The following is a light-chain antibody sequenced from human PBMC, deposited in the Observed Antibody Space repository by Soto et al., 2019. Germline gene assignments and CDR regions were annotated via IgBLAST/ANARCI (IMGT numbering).Light chain of an antibody. CDR2: TTN. CDR3: LLYYGGAHLV. CDR1: TGAVTSGNY. V-gene: IGLV7-43*01. Sequence: QTVVTQEPSLTVSPGGTVTLTRASSTGAVTSGNYPSRFQQKPGQPPRTLIYTTNNKHSWTPARFSGSLLGGKAALTLSGAQPEDEAEYYCLLYYGGAHLVFGGGTQLTVL. J-gene: IGLJ3*02.